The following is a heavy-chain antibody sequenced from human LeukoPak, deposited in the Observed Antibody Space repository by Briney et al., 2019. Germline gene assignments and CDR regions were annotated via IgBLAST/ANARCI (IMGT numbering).Heavy chain of an antibody. D-gene: IGHD5-24*01. J-gene: IGHJ4*02. CDR3: ARNRDGYNSFDY. CDR1: GGSISSGDYY. Sequence: SQTLSLTCTVSGGSISSGDYYWSWIRQPPGKGLEWLGFIAYTGSTNYNPSLKSRVTISVDTSKNQFSLRLNSVTAADTAVYYCARNRDGYNSFDYWGQGTLVTVSS. V-gene: IGHV4-61*08. CDR2: IAYTGST.